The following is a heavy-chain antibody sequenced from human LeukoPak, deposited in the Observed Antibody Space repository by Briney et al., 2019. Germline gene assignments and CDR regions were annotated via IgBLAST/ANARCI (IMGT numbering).Heavy chain of an antibody. V-gene: IGHV1-18*01. CDR2: ISAYSGNT. J-gene: IGHJ4*02. CDR3: ARGHPGYYDNSGYLPLDY. Sequence: GASVKVSCKASGYTFTDYYMHWVRQAPGQGLEWMGWISAYSGNTNYAQKLQGRVTMTADTSTNTAYMELRSLRSDDTAVYYCARGHPGYYDNSGYLPLDYWGQGTLVTASS. CDR1: GYTFTDYY. D-gene: IGHD3-22*01.